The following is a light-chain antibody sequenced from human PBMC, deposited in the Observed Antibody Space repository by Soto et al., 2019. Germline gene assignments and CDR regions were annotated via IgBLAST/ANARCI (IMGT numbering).Light chain of an antibody. CDR3: QQYNNWPRT. J-gene: IGKJ1*01. CDR2: GAS. CDR1: QSVSNN. Sequence: EIVMTQSPATLSVSPGERATLSCRASQSVSNNLAWYQQKPGQAPRLLSYGASTRATGIPARFSGSGSGTECTLTISSLLSEDFAVYYCQQYNNWPRTFGQGTKVEIK. V-gene: IGKV3-15*01.